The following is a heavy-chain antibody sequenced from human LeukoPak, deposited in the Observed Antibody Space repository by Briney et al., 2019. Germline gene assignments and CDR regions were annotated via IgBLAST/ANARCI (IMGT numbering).Heavy chain of an antibody. Sequence: GGSLRLSCAASGFTFSSYGLHWVRQAPGKGLEWVAVISYDGSNKYYTDSVKGRFTISRDNSKNALYLQMNSLRAEDTAVYYCAKLGYWGQGTLVTVSS. J-gene: IGHJ4*02. CDR1: GFTFSSYG. V-gene: IGHV3-30*18. CDR3: AKLGY. CDR2: ISYDGSNK. D-gene: IGHD7-27*01.